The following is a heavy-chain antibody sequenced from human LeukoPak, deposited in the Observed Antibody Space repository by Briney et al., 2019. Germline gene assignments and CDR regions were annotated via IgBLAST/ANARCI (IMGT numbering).Heavy chain of an antibody. J-gene: IGHJ4*02. CDR3: ARVSPAYFDC. CDR1: GYTFTGYY. V-gene: IGHV1-2*02. CDR2: INPNNGGT. Sequence: ASVKVSCKASGYTFTGYYMHWVRQAPGQGLEWMGWINPNNGGTNYAQKFQGRVTMTRDTSISTAYMELGSLKSDDTAVYYCARVSPAYFDCWGQGTLVTVSS.